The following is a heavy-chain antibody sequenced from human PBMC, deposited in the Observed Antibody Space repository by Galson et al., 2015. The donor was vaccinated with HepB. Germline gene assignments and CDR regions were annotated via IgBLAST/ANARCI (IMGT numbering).Heavy chain of an antibody. Sequence: SVKVSCKASGYTFTSYAMHWVRQAPGQRLEWMGWINAGNGNTKYSQKFQGRVTITRDTSASTAYMELSSLRSEDTAVYYCAKVSLGYSSSHYYYYYGMDVWGQGTTVTVAS. CDR1: GYTFTSYA. D-gene: IGHD6-13*01. CDR2: INAGNGNT. CDR3: AKVSLGYSSSHYYYYYGMDV. J-gene: IGHJ6*02. V-gene: IGHV1-3*01.